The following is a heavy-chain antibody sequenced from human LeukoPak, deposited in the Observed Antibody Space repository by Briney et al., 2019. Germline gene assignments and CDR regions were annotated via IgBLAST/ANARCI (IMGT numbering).Heavy chain of an antibody. J-gene: IGHJ4*02. CDR1: GGTFSSYA. CDR3: ARDHGSAYYRAPRH. V-gene: IGHV1-69*04. Sequence: SVKVSCKASGGTFSSYAISWVRQAPGQGLEWMGRIIPILGIANYAQKFQGRVTITADKSTSTAYMELSSLRSEDTAVYYCARDHGSAYYRAPRHWGQGTLVTVSS. CDR2: IIPILGIA. D-gene: IGHD3-10*01.